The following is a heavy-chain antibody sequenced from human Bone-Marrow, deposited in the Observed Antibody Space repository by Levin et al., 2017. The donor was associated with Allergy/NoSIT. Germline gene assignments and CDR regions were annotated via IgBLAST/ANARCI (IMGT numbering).Heavy chain of an antibody. CDR2: ISGNSHYV. CDR3: ARSQGRSGWSYYYYGMDV. D-gene: IGHD6-19*01. Sequence: GGSLRLSCRGSGFDFNTHDMNWFRQAPGQGLEWVSSISGNSHYVYYADSVKGRFSISRDNAKNSMFLHMNSLRVEDTAVYYCARSQGRSGWSYYYYGMDVWGRGTTLTVSS. V-gene: IGHV3-21*06. J-gene: IGHJ6*02. CDR1: GFDFNTHD.